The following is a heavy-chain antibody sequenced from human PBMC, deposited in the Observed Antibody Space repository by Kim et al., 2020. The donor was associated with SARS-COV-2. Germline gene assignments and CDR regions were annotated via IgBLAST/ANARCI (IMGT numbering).Heavy chain of an antibody. J-gene: IGHJ3*02. V-gene: IGHV3-74*01. D-gene: IGHD1-1*01. CDR3: ARALTGTTGDEAFDI. Sequence: DSVRVRFTISKDNAKDTLYLQMNSLRAEDAAVYYCARALTGTTGDEAFDIWGQGTMVTVSS.